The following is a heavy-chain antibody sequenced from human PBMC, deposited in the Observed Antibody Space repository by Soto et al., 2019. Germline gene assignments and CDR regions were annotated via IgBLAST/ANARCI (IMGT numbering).Heavy chain of an antibody. J-gene: IGHJ4*02. CDR3: ASRWGEGRVDY. D-gene: IGHD3-10*01. V-gene: IGHV4-4*02. Sequence: QVQLQESGPGLVKPSGTLSLTCAVSGGSISSSNWWSWVRQPPGKGLEWIGEIYHSGNNNYNPSLKSRVTMAGDKSRNQFSLKLSSVTAADTAVYYCASRWGEGRVDYWGQGTLVPVSA. CDR2: IYHSGNN. CDR1: GGSISSSNW.